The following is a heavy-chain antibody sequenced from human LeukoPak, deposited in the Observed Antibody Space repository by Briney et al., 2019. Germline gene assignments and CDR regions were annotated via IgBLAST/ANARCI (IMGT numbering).Heavy chain of an antibody. D-gene: IGHD2-2*01. CDR1: GFTFDDYV. V-gene: IGHV3-20*04. CDR2: INWNGGRT. CDR3: ARVARYQLLLGDAFGI. Sequence: GGSLRLSCAASGFTFDDYVMSRVRQAPGKGLEWVSGINWNGGRTGYADSVKGRLTISRDNAKNSLYLQMNSLRAEDTALYYCARVARYQLLLGDAFGIWGQGTMVTVSS. J-gene: IGHJ3*02.